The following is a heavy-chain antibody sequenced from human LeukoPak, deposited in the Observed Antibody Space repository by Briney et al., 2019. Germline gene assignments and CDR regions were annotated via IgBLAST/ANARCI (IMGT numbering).Heavy chain of an antibody. CDR2: VYHTGTT. CDR3: ARGLEVDNSWMAVPRV. V-gene: IGHV4-30-2*01. Sequence: SETLSLTCTVSGGSVSSGRFYWSWIRQPPGKGLEYIGYVYHTGTTNYTPSLKSRVTISLGNSNNQFSLSLTSATAADTAVYYCARGLEVDNSWMAVPRVWGQGMLVTVSS. J-gene: IGHJ4*02. D-gene: IGHD2/OR15-2a*01. CDR1: GGSVSSGRFY.